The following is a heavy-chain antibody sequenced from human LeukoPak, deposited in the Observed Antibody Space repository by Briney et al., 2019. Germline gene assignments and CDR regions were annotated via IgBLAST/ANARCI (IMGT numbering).Heavy chain of an antibody. Sequence: GGSLRLSCAASGFTFSSYSMNWVRQAPGKGLEWVSYISSSSSTIYYADSVKGRLTISRDNAKNSLYLQMNSLRAEDTAVYYCARDSSAAGTRYYYYYMDVWGKGTTVTVSS. CDR1: GFTFSSYS. J-gene: IGHJ6*03. V-gene: IGHV3-48*01. D-gene: IGHD6-13*01. CDR2: ISSSSSTI. CDR3: ARDSSAAGTRYYYYYMDV.